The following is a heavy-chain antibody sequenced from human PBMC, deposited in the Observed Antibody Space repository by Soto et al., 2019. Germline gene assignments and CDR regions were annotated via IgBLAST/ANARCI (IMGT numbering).Heavy chain of an antibody. J-gene: IGHJ6*02. V-gene: IGHV1-18*01. D-gene: IGHD2-2*01. CDR3: AREHIVVVPAAMALYYYYGMDV. CDR2: ISAYNGNT. Sequence: QVQLVQSGAEVKKPGASVKVSCKASGYTFTSYGISWVRQAPGQGLEWMGWISAYNGNTNYAQKLQGRVTMTTDTSTSTAYMELRSLRSDDTAVYYCAREHIVVVPAAMALYYYYGMDVWGQGTTFTVSS. CDR1: GYTFTSYG.